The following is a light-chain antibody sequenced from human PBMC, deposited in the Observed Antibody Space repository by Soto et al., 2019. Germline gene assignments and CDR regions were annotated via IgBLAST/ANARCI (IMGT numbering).Light chain of an antibody. V-gene: IGKV1-5*03. J-gene: IGKJ1*01. CDR1: QSISSW. CDR2: KAS. Sequence: DIQMTQSPSTLSASVGDRVTITFRASQSISSWLAWYQQKPGKAPKLLIYKASSLESGVPSRFSGSGSGTEFTLTISSLQPDDFATYYCQQYNSICGTFGQGTKVDIK. CDR3: QQYNSICGT.